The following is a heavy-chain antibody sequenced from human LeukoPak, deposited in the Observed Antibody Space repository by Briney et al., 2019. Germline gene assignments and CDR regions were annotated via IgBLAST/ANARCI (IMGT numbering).Heavy chain of an antibody. CDR2: MNPNSGKT. CDR1: GYTFTSYD. CDR3: ARGRGGYQLLYKGPKFDP. D-gene: IGHD2-2*02. J-gene: IGHJ5*02. V-gene: IGHV1-8*01. Sequence: ASVKLSCKASGYTFTSYDINWVRQATGQGLEWMGWMNPNSGKTAYAQKFQGRVTMTRNTSISTAYMELSSLRSEDTAVYYWARGRGGYQLLYKGPKFDPWGQGTLVTVSS.